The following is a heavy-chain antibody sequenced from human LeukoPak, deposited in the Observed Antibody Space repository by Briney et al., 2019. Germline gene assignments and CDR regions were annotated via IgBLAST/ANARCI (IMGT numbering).Heavy chain of an antibody. CDR1: GFTFSSYW. D-gene: IGHD6-13*01. CDR2: IKQDGSGK. Sequence: GGSLRLSCAASGFTFSSYWMSWVRQAPGKGLEWVANIKQDGSGKYYVDSVKGRFTISRDNAKNTLYLQMNSLRAEDTAIYYCASGSAGNDYWGQGTLVTVSS. CDR3: ASGSAGNDY. V-gene: IGHV3-7*01. J-gene: IGHJ4*02.